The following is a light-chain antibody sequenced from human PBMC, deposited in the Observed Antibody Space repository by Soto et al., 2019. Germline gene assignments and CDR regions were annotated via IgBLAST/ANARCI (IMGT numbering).Light chain of an antibody. CDR2: EVS. V-gene: IGLV2-8*01. CDR3: SSYAGSNIWV. CDR1: SSDVGDYNS. Sequence: QSALTQPPSASGSPGRSVTISCSGTSSDVGDYNSVSWYQQHPGKAPKLMIYEVSKRPSGVPDRISGSKSGNAASLTVSGLQAEDEADYYCSSYAGSNIWVFGGGTQLTVL. J-gene: IGLJ7*01.